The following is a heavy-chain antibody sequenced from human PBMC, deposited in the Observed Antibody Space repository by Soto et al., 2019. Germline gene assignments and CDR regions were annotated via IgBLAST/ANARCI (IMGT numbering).Heavy chain of an antibody. Sequence: SETLSLTSTVSVASISRYYWSWIRQPPGKGLEWFGYIYYSGSTNYNPSLKSRVTISVDTSKNQFSLKLSSVTAADTAVYYCARYLTYYYDSSGYSAGAFDIWGQGTMVTVSS. CDR2: IYYSGST. J-gene: IGHJ3*02. CDR1: VASISRYY. CDR3: ARYLTYYYDSSGYSAGAFDI. V-gene: IGHV4-59*01. D-gene: IGHD3-22*01.